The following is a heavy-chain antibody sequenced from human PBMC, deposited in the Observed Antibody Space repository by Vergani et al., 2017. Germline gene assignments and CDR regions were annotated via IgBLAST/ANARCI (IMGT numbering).Heavy chain of an antibody. CDR2: IVVGSGNT. D-gene: IGHD5-18*01. CDR1: GFTFTSSA. V-gene: IGHV1-58*02. CDR3: ARGGYSYGLDY. Sequence: QMQLVQSGPEVKKPGTSVKVSCKASGFTFTSSAMQWVRQARGQRLEWIGWIVVGSGNTNYAQKFQGRVTMTRDTSISTAYMELSRLRSDDTAVYYCARGGYSYGLDYWGQGTLVTVSS. J-gene: IGHJ4*02.